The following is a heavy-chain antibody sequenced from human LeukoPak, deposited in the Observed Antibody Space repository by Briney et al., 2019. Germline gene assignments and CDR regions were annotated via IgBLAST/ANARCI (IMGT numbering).Heavy chain of an antibody. D-gene: IGHD2-2*01. CDR1: GFTFSDYY. CDR3: ARSPQGVPAAKPFDY. J-gene: IGHJ4*02. Sequence: KPGGSLRLSCATSGFTFSDYYMTWIRQAPGKGLEWVSYIGSRGSAIYYAGSVKGRFTISRDNAENSLYLQMNSLRAEDTALYYCARSPQGVPAAKPFDYWGQGTQVTVSS. V-gene: IGHV3-11*04. CDR2: IGSRGSAI.